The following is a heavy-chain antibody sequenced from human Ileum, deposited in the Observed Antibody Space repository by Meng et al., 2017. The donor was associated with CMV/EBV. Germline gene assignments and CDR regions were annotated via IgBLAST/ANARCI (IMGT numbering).Heavy chain of an antibody. V-gene: IGHV4-30-4*08. J-gene: IGHJ5*02. CDR3: ARFRIAALGNLFDP. Sequence: PSETRPTMVWPSQTIPLSCSVSGASISSVDYYWVWIRQPPGKGLEWIGYICFSGNTYYNPSLNNRVIISIDTPRNQFSLKVDSVTAADTAVYYCARFRIAALGNLFDPWGHGTLVTVSS. D-gene: IGHD6-13*01. CDR1: GASISSVDYY. CDR2: ICFSGNT.